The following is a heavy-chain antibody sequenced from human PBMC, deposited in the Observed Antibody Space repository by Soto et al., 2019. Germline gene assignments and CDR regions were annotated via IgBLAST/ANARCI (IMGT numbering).Heavy chain of an antibody. Sequence: SETLSLTCAVSGCSISSGGYSWSWIRQPPGKGLEWIGYIYHSGSTYYNPSLKSRVTISVDRSKNQFSLKLSSVTAADTAVYYCARGYGDYVLANDYWGQGTLVTVSS. J-gene: IGHJ4*02. CDR2: IYHSGST. CDR1: GCSISSGGYS. V-gene: IGHV4-30-2*01. CDR3: ARGYGDYVLANDY. D-gene: IGHD4-17*01.